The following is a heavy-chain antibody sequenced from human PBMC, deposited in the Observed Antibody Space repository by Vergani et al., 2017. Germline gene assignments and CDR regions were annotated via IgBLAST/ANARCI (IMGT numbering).Heavy chain of an antibody. D-gene: IGHD3-22*01. CDR2: IYPGDSDT. V-gene: IGHV5-51*01. CDR1: GYSFTSYW. CDR3: ARPYDSSGYYYGIDDAFDI. Sequence: EVQLVQSGAEVKKPGESLKISCKGSGYSFTSYWIGWVRQMPGKGLEWMGIIYPGDSDTRYSPSFQGQVTTSADKSISTAYLQWSSLKASDTAMYYCARPYDSSGYYYGIDDAFDIWGQGTMVTVSS. J-gene: IGHJ3*02.